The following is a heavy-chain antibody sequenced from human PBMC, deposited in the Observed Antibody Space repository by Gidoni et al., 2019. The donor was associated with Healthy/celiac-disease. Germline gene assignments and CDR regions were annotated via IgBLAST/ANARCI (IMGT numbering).Heavy chain of an antibody. CDR2: ISCSGCST. CDR3: AKVRDGYRPFDP. J-gene: IGHJ5*02. CDR1: GFTFSIYA. D-gene: IGHD5-12*01. V-gene: IGHV3-23*01. Sequence: EVQMWESGGGLVQPGGYLRLSCADSGFTFSIYAMIWVRLAPGKGLELVSAISCSGCSTYYADSVKGRFTISRDNSKNTLYLQMNSLRAEDTALYYCAKVRDGYRPFDPWGQGTLVTVSS.